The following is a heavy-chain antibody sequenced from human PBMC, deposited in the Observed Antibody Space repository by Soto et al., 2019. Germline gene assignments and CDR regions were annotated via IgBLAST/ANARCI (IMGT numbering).Heavy chain of an antibody. CDR3: ASAPPRYCSFFCCYAELICFYYY. CDR2: IYYSGST. J-gene: IGHJ4*02. Sequence: SETLSLTCTVSGGSISSGGYYWSWIRQHPGKVLEWIGYIYYSGSTYYNPSLKSRVTISVDTSKNQFSLKLSSVTAADTAVYYCASAPPRYCSFFCCYAELICFYYYCSQGT. CDR1: GGSISSGGYY. V-gene: IGHV4-31*03. D-gene: IGHD2-15*01.